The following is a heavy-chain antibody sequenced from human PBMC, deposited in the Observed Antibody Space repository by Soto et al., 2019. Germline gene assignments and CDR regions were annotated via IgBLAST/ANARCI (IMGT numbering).Heavy chain of an antibody. CDR2: MNPNSGNT. CDR3: AILTGDLGAFDI. Sequence: ASVKVSCKASGYTFTSYGISWVRQATGQGLEWMGWMNPNSGNTGYAQKFQGRVTMTRNTSISTAYMELSSLRSEDTAVYYCAILTGDLGAFDIWGQGTTVTVSS. V-gene: IGHV1-8*02. J-gene: IGHJ3*02. D-gene: IGHD7-27*01. CDR1: GYTFTSYG.